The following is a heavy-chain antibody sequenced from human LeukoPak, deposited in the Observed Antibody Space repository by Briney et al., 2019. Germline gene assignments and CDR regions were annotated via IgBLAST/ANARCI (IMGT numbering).Heavy chain of an antibody. V-gene: IGHV1-69*13. CDR2: IIPIFGTA. CDR1: GGTFSSYA. CDR3: ASMVADDPSVYYYMDV. Sequence: GASVKVSCKASGGTFSSYAISWVRQAPGQGLEWMGGIIPIFGTANYAQKFQGRVTITADESTSTAYMELSSLRSEDTAVYYCASMVADDPSVYYYMDVWGKGTTVTVSS. D-gene: IGHD2-15*01. J-gene: IGHJ6*03.